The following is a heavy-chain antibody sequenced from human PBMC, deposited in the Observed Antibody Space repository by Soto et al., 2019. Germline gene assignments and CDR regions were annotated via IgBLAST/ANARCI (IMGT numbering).Heavy chain of an antibody. CDR1: GGSISSYY. CDR2: IYYSGST. Sequence: PSETLSLTCTVSGGSISSYYWSWIRQPPGKGLEWIGYIYYSGSTNYNPSLKSRVTISVDTSKNQFSLKLSSVTAADTAVYYCARVYPPDIVLVPAAIVAWFDPWGQGTLVTVSS. V-gene: IGHV4-59*01. D-gene: IGHD2-2*02. J-gene: IGHJ5*02. CDR3: ARVYPPDIVLVPAAIVAWFDP.